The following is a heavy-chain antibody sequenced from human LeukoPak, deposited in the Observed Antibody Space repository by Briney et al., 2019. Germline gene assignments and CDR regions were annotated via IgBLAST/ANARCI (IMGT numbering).Heavy chain of an antibody. CDR1: GFTFSSYS. CDR3: ARIKALGYCSSTSCYHFDY. D-gene: IGHD2-2*01. Sequence: PGGSLRLSCAASGFTFSSYSMNWVRQAPGKGLEWVSSISSSSSYIYYADSVKGRFAISRDNAKNSLYLQMNSLRVEDTAVYYCARIKALGYCSSTSCYHFDYWGQGTLVTVSS. V-gene: IGHV3-21*01. CDR2: ISSSSSYI. J-gene: IGHJ4*02.